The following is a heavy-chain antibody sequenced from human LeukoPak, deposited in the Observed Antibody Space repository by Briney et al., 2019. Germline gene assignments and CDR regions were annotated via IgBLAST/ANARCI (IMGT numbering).Heavy chain of an antibody. CDR3: ARASGVEATETYYYYGMDV. V-gene: IGHV3-11*01. CDR1: GFTFSDYY. CDR2: ISSSGSTI. Sequence: GGSLRLSCAASGFTFSDYYMSWIRQVPGKGLEWVSYISSSGSTIYYADSVKGRFTISRDNAKNSLYLQMNSLRAEDTAVYYCARASGVEATETYYYYGMDVWGQGTTVTVSS. J-gene: IGHJ6*02. D-gene: IGHD4-17*01.